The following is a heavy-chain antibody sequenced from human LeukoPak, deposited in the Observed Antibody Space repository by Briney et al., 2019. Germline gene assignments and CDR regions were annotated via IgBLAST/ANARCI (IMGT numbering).Heavy chain of an antibody. CDR1: GFSFSSFA. J-gene: IGHJ5*02. V-gene: IGHV3-23*01. CDR2: ITGGHYAT. Sequence: GGSLRLSCAASGFSFSSFAMTWVRQAPGKGLEWVSSITGGHYATYNTDSVKGRFTISRDNSKNTLYLQMNSLRAEDTAVYYCARASPSKYSSSWYKSGWFDPWGQGTLVTVSS. CDR3: ARASPSKYSSSWYKSGWFDP. D-gene: IGHD6-13*01.